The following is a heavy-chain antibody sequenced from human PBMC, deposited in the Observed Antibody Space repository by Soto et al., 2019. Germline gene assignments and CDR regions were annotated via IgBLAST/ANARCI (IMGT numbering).Heavy chain of an antibody. J-gene: IGHJ6*02. CDR3: AREDPIIAAAGPYYYCGMDV. V-gene: IGHV1-69*13. CDR1: GGTFSSYA. CDR2: IIPIFGTA. D-gene: IGHD6-13*01. Sequence: SVKVSCKASGGTFSSYAISWVRQAPGQGLEWMGGIIPIFGTANYAQKFQGRVTITADESTSTAYMELSSLRSEDTAVYYCAREDPIIAAAGPYYYCGMDVWGQGTTVTVSS.